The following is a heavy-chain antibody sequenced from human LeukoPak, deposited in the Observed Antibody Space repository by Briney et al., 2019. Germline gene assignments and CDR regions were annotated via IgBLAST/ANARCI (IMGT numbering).Heavy chain of an antibody. V-gene: IGHV4-39*01. Sequence: AETLSLTCTVSGVSISSSSYYWGWIRQPPGKGLEGTGSIYYSGSTYYNPSLKSLVTISVYTSKKQFSLMLRSVTAAGTAVFYCARHGAVAGFYYYYYMDVWGKGTTVTVSS. CDR1: GVSISSSSYY. J-gene: IGHJ6*03. CDR3: ARHGAVAGFYYYYYMDV. D-gene: IGHD6-19*01. CDR2: IYYSGST.